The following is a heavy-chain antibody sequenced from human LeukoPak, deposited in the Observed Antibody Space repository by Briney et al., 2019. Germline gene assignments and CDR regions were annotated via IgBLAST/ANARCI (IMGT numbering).Heavy chain of an antibody. D-gene: IGHD6-6*01. V-gene: IGHV3-64*05. J-gene: IGHJ4*02. CDR3: VKGLDYSSSQMDS. CDR1: GFIFSTYT. Sequence: TGGSLRLSCSASGFIFSTYTMYWVRQAPGKGLENLSVINGDGRTAYYADSVKGRFTISRDNSRNTVYVQMNSLTPEDTAVYYCVKGLDYSSSQMDSWGQGTLVTVSS. CDR2: INGDGRTA.